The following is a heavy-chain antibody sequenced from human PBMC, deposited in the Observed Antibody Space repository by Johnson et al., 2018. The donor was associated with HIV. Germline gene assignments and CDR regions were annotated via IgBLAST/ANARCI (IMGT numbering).Heavy chain of an antibody. Sequence: QVQLVESGGGVVQPGRSLRLSCAASGFTFSSYAMHWVRQAPGKGLEWVAVISYDGSNKYYADSVKGRFTISRDNSKNTLYLQMNSLRVEDTAVYYCARDYPYDRSPRGAFDIWGQGTMVTVSS. D-gene: IGHD3-22*01. V-gene: IGHV3-30-3*01. J-gene: IGHJ3*02. CDR1: GFTFSSYA. CDR2: ISYDGSNK. CDR3: ARDYPYDRSPRGAFDI.